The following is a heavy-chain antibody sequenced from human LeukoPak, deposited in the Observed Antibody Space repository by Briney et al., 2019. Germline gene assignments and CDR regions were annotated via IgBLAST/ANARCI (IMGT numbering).Heavy chain of an antibody. CDR3: ARDGPSDTAMPYYFDY. CDR2: INPSGGST. CDR1: GYTFTSYY. V-gene: IGHV1-46*01. J-gene: IGHJ4*02. D-gene: IGHD5-18*01. Sequence: GASVKVSCKASGYTFTSYYMHWVRQAPGQGLEWMGIINPSGGSTSYAQKFQGRVTMTRDTSTSTVYMELSSLRSEDTAVYYCARDGPSDTAMPYYFDYWGQGTLVTVS.